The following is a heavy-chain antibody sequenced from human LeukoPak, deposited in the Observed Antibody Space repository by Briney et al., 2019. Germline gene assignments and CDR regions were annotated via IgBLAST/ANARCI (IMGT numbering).Heavy chain of an antibody. CDR3: AKGDRGSYGLFDY. J-gene: IGHJ4*02. V-gene: IGHV3-23*01. CDR1: GFTFRIYA. CDR2: ITDSGGGT. D-gene: IGHD3-10*01. Sequence: GGSLRLSCAASGFTFRIYAMSWVRQAPGKGLEWVSTITDSGGGTYYADSVKGRFTISRDNSENTLYLQMNSLRAEDTAVYYCAKGDRGSYGLFDYWGQGTLVTVSS.